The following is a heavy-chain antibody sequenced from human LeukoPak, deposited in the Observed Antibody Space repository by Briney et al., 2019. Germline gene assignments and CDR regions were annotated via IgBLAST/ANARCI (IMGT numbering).Heavy chain of an antibody. Sequence: GGSLRLSCAASGFTFSSYAMSWVRQAPGKGLEWVSAISGSGGSTYYADSVKGRFTISRDNSKNTLYLQTNSLRAEDTAVYYCAKVPDGREANWFDPWGQGTLVTVSS. CDR1: GFTFSSYA. CDR3: AKVPDGREANWFDP. V-gene: IGHV3-23*01. D-gene: IGHD1-14*01. J-gene: IGHJ5*02. CDR2: ISGSGGST.